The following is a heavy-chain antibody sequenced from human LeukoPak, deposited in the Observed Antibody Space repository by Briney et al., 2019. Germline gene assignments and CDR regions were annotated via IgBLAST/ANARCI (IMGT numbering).Heavy chain of an antibody. J-gene: IGHJ4*02. CDR3: ARDDSARDDSGAYHY. Sequence: SETLSLTCTVSGDSMNNFYLTWIRQSAGKGLEWVGRVHLSGSTNYSPSLRSRVAISLDRSRNQFSLKLTSVTAADTAVYYCARDDSARDDSGAYHYWGQGTLVTVSS. CDR1: GDSMNNFY. D-gene: IGHD1-26*01. CDR2: VHLSGST. V-gene: IGHV4-4*07.